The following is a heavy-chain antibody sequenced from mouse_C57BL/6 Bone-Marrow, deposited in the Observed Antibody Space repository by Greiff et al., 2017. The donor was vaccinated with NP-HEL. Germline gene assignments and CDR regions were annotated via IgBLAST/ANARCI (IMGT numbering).Heavy chain of an antibody. CDR2: INPNNGGT. V-gene: IGHV1-26*01. D-gene: IGHD1-1*01. CDR3: AREHYYGSSYFDY. Sequence: VQLQQSGPELVKPGASVKISCKASGYTFTDYYMNWVKQSHGKSLEWIGDINPNNGGTSYNQKFKGKATLTVDKSSSTAYMELRSLTSEDSAVYYCAREHYYGSSYFDYWGQGTTLTVSS. CDR1: GYTFTDYY. J-gene: IGHJ2*01.